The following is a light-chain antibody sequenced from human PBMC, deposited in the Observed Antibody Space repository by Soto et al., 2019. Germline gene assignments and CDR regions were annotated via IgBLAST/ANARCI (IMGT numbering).Light chain of an antibody. J-gene: IGKJ2*01. CDR1: QSVSSN. Sequence: EIVMTQSPATLSVSPGERATLSCRASQSVSSNLAWYQQKPGQAPRLLIYGASTRATGIPVRFSGSGSGTEFTLPISSLQSEDFAVYYCQQYNNWPYTFGQGTKLEIK. CDR3: QQYNNWPYT. CDR2: GAS. V-gene: IGKV3-15*01.